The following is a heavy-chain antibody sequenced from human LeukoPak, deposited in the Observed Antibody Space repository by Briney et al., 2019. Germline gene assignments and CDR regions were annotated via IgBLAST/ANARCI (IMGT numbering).Heavy chain of an antibody. J-gene: IGHJ4*02. CDR2: INSDGSST. CDR1: GFTFSSYW. V-gene: IGHV3-74*01. CDR3: ARDRPTLTGYYPFDY. Sequence: GGSLRLSCAVSGFTFSSYWMHWVRQAPGKGLVWVSLINSDGSSTTYADSVKGRFTISRDNAKNTLYLQMNSLRAEDTAVYYCARDRPTLTGYYPFDYWGQGTLVTVSS. D-gene: IGHD3-9*01.